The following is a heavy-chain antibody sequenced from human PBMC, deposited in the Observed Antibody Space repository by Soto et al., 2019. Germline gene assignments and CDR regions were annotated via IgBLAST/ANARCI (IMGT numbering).Heavy chain of an antibody. V-gene: IGHV3-15*07. Sequence: EVQLVESGGGLVKPGGSLRLSCAASGFTFSNAWMNWVRQAPGKGLEWVGRIKSKTDGGTTDYAAPVKGRFTISRDDSKNTLYLQMNSLKTEDTAVYYCTTDTHEQWLKLHYDGMDVWGQGTTVTVSS. CDR3: TTDTHEQWLKLHYDGMDV. D-gene: IGHD6-19*01. J-gene: IGHJ6*02. CDR1: GFTFSNAW. CDR2: IKSKTDGGTT.